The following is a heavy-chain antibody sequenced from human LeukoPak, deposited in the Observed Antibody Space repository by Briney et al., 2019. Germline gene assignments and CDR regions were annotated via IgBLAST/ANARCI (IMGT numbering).Heavy chain of an antibody. J-gene: IGHJ5*02. Sequence: GGSLRLSCAASGFTFDDYAMHWVRQAPGKGLEGVSGISWNSGSIGYADSVKGRFTISRDNAKKSLYLQMNSLRAEDTAVYYCAKVGGEKDRGNWFDPWGQGTLVTVSS. CDR3: AKVGGEKDRGNWFDP. CDR2: ISWNSGSI. V-gene: IGHV3-9*01. D-gene: IGHD1-26*01. CDR1: GFTFDDYA.